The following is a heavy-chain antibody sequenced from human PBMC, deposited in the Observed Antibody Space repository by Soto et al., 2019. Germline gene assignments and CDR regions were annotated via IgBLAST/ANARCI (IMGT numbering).Heavy chain of an antibody. CDR2: IYYSGST. Sequence: SETLSLTCTVSGGSISSSSYYWGWIRQPPGKGLEWIGSIYYSGSTYYNPSLKSRVTISVDTSKNQFSMKLSSVTAADTAVYYCARGYSSSSRGNWFEPRGQGTLVT. V-gene: IGHV4-39*01. CDR3: ARGYSSSSRGNWFEP. CDR1: GGSISSSSYY. D-gene: IGHD6-6*01. J-gene: IGHJ5*02.